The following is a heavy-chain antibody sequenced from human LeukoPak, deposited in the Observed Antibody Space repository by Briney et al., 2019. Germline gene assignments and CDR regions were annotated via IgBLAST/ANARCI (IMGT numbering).Heavy chain of an antibody. V-gene: IGHV5-51*01. J-gene: IGHJ4*02. CDR1: GYTFSNFW. CDR3: ARQAGGAYDPLDS. D-gene: IGHD5-12*01. CDR2: IYPDDSNI. Sequence: GESLKISCQGSGYTFSNFWIGWVRQIPGKGLEWMGIIYPDDSNIRYSPSFQGQVTLSADKSFSTAYLQWSSLKASDTAMYYCARQAGGAYDPLDSWGQGTLVPVSS.